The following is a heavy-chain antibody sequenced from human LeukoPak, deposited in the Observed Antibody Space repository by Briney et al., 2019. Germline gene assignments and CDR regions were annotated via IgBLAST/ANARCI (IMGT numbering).Heavy chain of an antibody. D-gene: IGHD1-26*01. CDR1: GGSISSYY. CDR2: IYYSGSS. CDR3: ARHSSGRWEPYYFDY. V-gene: IGHV4-59*08. Sequence: SKTLSLTCTVSGGSISSYYWSWIRQPPGKGLEWIGYIYYSGSSNYNPSLKSRVTISVATSKNQFSLKLSSVTAADTAVYYCARHSSGRWEPYYFDYWGQGTLVTVSS. J-gene: IGHJ4*02.